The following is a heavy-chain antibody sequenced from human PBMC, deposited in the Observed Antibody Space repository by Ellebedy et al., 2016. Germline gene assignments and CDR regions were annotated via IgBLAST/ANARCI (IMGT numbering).Heavy chain of an antibody. CDR2: ISYDGSNK. V-gene: IGHV3-30*18. CDR3: AKEAYDSSGPYFDY. CDR1: GFTFSSYG. D-gene: IGHD3-22*01. Sequence: GGSLRLXXAASGFTFSSYGMHWVRQAPGKGLEWVAVISYDGSNKYYADSVKGRFTISRDNSKNTLYLQMNSLRAEDTAVYYCAKEAYDSSGPYFDYWGQGTLVTVSS. J-gene: IGHJ4*02.